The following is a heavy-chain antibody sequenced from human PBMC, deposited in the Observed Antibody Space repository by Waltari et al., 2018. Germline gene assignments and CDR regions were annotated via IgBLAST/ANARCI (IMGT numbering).Heavy chain of an antibody. J-gene: IGHJ4*02. V-gene: IGHV4-59*01. CDR1: GGSISSYY. D-gene: IGHD1-1*01. Sequence: QVQLQESGPGLVKPSETLSLTCTVSGGSISSYYWRWIRQPPGKGLEWIGYIYYSGSTNYNPSLKSRVTISVDTSKNQFSLKLSSVTAADTAVYYCARAWTGYFDYWGQGTLVTVSS. CDR3: ARAWTGYFDY. CDR2: IYYSGST.